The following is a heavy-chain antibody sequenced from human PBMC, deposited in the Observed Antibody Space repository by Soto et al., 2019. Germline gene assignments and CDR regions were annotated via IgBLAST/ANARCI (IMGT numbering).Heavy chain of an antibody. Sequence: QVQLVESGGGVVQPGRSLRLSCAASGFTFSSYGMHWVRQAPGKGLEWVAVISYDGSNKYYADSVKGRFTISRDNSKNTLYLQMNSLRAEDTAVYYCAKTVPTFSSGYWGQGTLVTVSS. D-gene: IGHD4-17*01. CDR3: AKTVPTFSSGY. J-gene: IGHJ4*02. CDR2: ISYDGSNK. V-gene: IGHV3-30*18. CDR1: GFTFSSYG.